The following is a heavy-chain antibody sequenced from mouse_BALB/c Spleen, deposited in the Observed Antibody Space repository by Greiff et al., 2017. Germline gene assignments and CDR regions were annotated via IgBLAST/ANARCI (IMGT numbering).Heavy chain of an antibody. CDR3: AREGGNYVNY. J-gene: IGHJ4*01. Sequence: DVKLVESGGGLVKPGGSLKLSCAASGFTFSSYAMSWVRQTPEKRLEWVASISSGGSTYYPDSVKGRFTISRDNARNILYLQMSSLRSEDTAMYYCAREGGNYVNYWGQGTSVTVSS. V-gene: IGHV5-6-5*01. CDR1: GFTFSSYA. D-gene: IGHD2-1*01. CDR2: ISSGGST.